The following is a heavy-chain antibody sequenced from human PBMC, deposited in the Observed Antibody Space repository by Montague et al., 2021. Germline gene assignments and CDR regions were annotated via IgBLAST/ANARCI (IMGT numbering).Heavy chain of an antibody. CDR3: ARHRSRHHSMAFVASDHYFYMDV. Sequence: SETLSLTCSVSGDSISSKGNFWGWIRQPPGKGLEWIGVLGYSGTTYYSPSLRSRVTISVDTSKSQFSLKVAAVTAADTAVYYCARHRSRHHSMAFVASDHYFYMDVWGTGTTVAVSS. D-gene: IGHD2/OR15-2a*01. V-gene: IGHV4-39*01. CDR2: LGYSGTT. CDR1: GDSISSKGNF. J-gene: IGHJ6*03.